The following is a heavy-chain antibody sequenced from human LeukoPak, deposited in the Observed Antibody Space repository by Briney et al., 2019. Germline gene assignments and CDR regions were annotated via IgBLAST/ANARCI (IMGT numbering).Heavy chain of an antibody. V-gene: IGHV1-18*01. CDR3: ARDLQYCSSTSCYSFDY. D-gene: IGHD2-2*01. CDR1: GYTFTSYG. Sequence: ASVKVSCKASGYTFTSYGISWVRQAPGQGLEWMGWISAYNGNTNYAQKLQGRVTMTTDTSTSTAYMELRSLRSDDTAVYYCARDLQYCSSTSCYSFDYWGQGTLATVSS. J-gene: IGHJ4*02. CDR2: ISAYNGNT.